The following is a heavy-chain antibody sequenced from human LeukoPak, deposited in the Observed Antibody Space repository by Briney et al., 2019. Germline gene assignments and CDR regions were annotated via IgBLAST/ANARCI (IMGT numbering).Heavy chain of an antibody. D-gene: IGHD1-26*01. J-gene: IGHJ4*02. Sequence: PSETLSLTCTVSGSSIGNYYWSWIRQPPGKGLEWIGYVSNIGGIRYSPSLKSRVTISVDASKNQVSLKMTSVTAADTAMYYCARQRGWVGATTDYYFDYWGQGTLVTVSS. CDR3: ARQRGWVGATTDYYFDY. CDR1: GSSIGNYY. CDR2: VSNIGGI. V-gene: IGHV4-59*01.